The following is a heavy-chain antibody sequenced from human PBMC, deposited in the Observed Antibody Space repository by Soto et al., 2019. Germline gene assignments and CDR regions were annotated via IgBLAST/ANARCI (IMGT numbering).Heavy chain of an antibody. V-gene: IGHV2-5*02. CDR3: AHRIAAAGTKEVWFDP. J-gene: IGHJ5*02. CDR1: GFSLSTSGVG. D-gene: IGHD6-13*01. Sequence: SGPTLVNPTQTLTLTCTFSGFSLSTSGVGVGWIRQPPGKALEWLALIYWDDDKRYSPSLKSRLTITKDTSKNQVVLTMTNMDPVDTATYYCAHRIAAAGTKEVWFDPWGQGTLVTVSS. CDR2: IYWDDDK.